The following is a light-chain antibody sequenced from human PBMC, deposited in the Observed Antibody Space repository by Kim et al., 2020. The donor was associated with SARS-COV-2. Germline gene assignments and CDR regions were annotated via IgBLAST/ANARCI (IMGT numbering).Light chain of an antibody. J-gene: IGLJ2*01. Sequence: SVSPGQTASITCSGDKMGDKYACWYQQKPGQSPVLVIYQDSKRPSGIPERFSGSNSGNTATLTISGTQAMDEADYYCQAWDSSTVVFGGGTKLTVL. CDR1: KMGDKY. CDR2: QDS. CDR3: QAWDSSTVV. V-gene: IGLV3-1*01.